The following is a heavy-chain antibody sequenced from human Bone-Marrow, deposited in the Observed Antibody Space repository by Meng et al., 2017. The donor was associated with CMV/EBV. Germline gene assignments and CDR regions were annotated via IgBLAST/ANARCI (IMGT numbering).Heavy chain of an antibody. CDR3: AKDRSGTYSYGMDV. Sequence: GESLKISCAASGFTFSSYWMHWVRQAPGKGLVWVSRINSDGSSTSYADSVKGRFAISRDNAKNTLYLQMNSLRAEDTAVYYCAKDRSGTYSYGMDVWGQGTTVTVSS. J-gene: IGHJ6*02. CDR1: GFTFSSYW. CDR2: INSDGSST. D-gene: IGHD2-15*01. V-gene: IGHV3-74*01.